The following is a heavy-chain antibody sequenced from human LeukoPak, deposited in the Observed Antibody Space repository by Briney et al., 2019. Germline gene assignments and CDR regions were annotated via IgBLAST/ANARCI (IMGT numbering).Heavy chain of an antibody. Sequence: SETLSLTCTVSGGSISSSSYYWGWIRQPPGKGLEWIGSIYYSGSTYYNPSLKSRVTISVDTSKNQFSLKLSSVTAADTAVYYCARSVYGDYGGWYFDLWGRGTLVTVSS. CDR1: GGSISSSSYY. J-gene: IGHJ2*01. CDR2: IYYSGST. V-gene: IGHV4-39*07. CDR3: ARSVYGDYGGWYFDL. D-gene: IGHD4-17*01.